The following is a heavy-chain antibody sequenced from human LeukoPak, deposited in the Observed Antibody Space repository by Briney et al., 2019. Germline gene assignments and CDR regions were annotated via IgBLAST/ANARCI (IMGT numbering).Heavy chain of an antibody. CDR1: GGSISSYY. J-gene: IGHJ4*02. CDR3: ARVDPAGYSSGEFDY. CDR2: IYTSGST. V-gene: IGHV4-4*07. D-gene: IGHD6-19*01. Sequence: PSETLSLTCTVSGGSISSYYWSWIRHPAGKGLELIGRIYTSGSTNYNPSLKSRVTMSVDTSKNQFSLKLSSVTAADTAVYYCARVDPAGYSSGEFDYWGQGTLVTVSS.